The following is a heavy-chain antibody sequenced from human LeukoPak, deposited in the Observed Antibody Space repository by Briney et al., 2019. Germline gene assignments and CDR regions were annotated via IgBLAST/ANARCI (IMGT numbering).Heavy chain of an antibody. V-gene: IGHV1-69*05. CDR3: ATEEEVLAAFDY. Sequence: SVKVSCKASGDTFSNYAINWVRQAPGQGLEWMGRITPIFGTAKYAQKFQGRVTITTDESTSTAHMELSSLKSEDTAIYYCATEEEVLAAFDYWGQGTLVTVSS. CDR2: ITPIFGTA. J-gene: IGHJ4*02. CDR1: GDTFSNYA. D-gene: IGHD3-3*02.